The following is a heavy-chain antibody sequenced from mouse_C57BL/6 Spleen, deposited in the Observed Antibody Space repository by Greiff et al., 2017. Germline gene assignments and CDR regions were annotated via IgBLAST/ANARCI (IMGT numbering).Heavy chain of an antibody. J-gene: IGHJ2*01. CDR3: ARSSVAPDY. D-gene: IGHD1-3*01. CDR2: ISSGSSTI. Sequence: EVQGVESGGGLVKPGGSLKLSCAASGFTFSDYGMHWVRQAPEKGLEWVAYISSGSSTIKYADTVKGRVTISRDKAKNTLFLQMTSLRSEDTALDGCARSSVAPDYWGQGTTLTVSS. CDR1: GFTFSDYG. V-gene: IGHV5-17*01.